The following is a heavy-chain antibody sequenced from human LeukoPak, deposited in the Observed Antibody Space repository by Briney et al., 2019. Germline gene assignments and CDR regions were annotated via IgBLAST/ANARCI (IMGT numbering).Heavy chain of an antibody. J-gene: IGHJ5*02. V-gene: IGHV3-53*01. D-gene: IGHD1-26*01. Sequence: PGGSLRLSCAASGFTVSSNYISWVRQAPGKGLEWVSVIYSGGSTYYADSVKGRFAISRDNSKNTLYLQMNSLRAEDTAVYYCAAYSGSYANWFDPWGQGTLVTVSS. CDR3: AAYSGSYANWFDP. CDR1: GFTVSSNY. CDR2: IYSGGST.